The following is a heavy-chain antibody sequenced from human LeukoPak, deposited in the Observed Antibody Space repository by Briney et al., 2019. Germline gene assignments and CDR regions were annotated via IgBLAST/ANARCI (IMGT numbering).Heavy chain of an antibody. D-gene: IGHD6-6*01. J-gene: IGHJ4*02. CDR3: ARAPEYSSSSWLDY. CDR1: GYTFTSYG. V-gene: IGHV1-18*01. Sequence: ASVKVSCKASGYTFTSYGISWVRQAPGQGLEWMGRISAYNGNTNYAQKLQGRVTMTTDTSTSTAYMELRSLRSDDTAVYYCARAPEYSSSSWLDYWGQGTLVTVSS. CDR2: ISAYNGNT.